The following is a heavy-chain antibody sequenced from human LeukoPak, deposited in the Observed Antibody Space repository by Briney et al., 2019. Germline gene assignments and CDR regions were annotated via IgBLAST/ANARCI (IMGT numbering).Heavy chain of an antibody. D-gene: IGHD4-23*01. J-gene: IGHJ6*02. V-gene: IGHV1-69*13. CDR2: IIPIFGTA. CDR3: ARHVIVNDYGGNSGYFGMDV. CDR1: GGTFSSYA. Sequence: GASVKVSCKASGGTFSSYAISWVRQAPGQGLEWMGGIIPIFGTANYAQKFQGRVTITADESTSTAYMELSSLRSEDTAVYYCARHVIVNDYGGNSGYFGMDVWGQGTTVTVSS.